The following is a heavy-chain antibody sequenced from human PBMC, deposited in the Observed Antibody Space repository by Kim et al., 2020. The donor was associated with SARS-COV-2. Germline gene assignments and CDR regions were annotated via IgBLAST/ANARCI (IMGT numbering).Heavy chain of an antibody. CDR3: ARVGAAYAYSSWYDP. V-gene: IGHV7-4-1*02. D-gene: IGHD6-13*01. Sequence: ASVKVSCKASGYTFTSYAMNWVRQAPGQGLEWMGWINTNTGNPTYAQGFTGRFVFSLDTSVSTAYLQISSLKAEDTAVYYCARVGAAYAYSSWYDPWGQGTLVTVSS. CDR2: INTNTGNP. J-gene: IGHJ5*02. CDR1: GYTFTSYA.